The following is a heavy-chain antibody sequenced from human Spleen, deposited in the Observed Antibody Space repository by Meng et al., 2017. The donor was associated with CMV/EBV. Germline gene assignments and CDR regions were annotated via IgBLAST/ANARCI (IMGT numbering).Heavy chain of an antibody. Sequence: SETLSLTCTVYGGSFNGYFWSWVRNPPEKGLEWIGEINHRGTTNYNPSLKSRVTISIDTSRNQFFLKVNSVTAADTAVYYCASRPGGGDGDYFDYWGQGTLVTVS. V-gene: IGHV4-34*01. CDR2: INHRGTT. D-gene: IGHD3-16*01. CDR3: ASRPGGGDGDYFDY. CDR1: GGSFNGYF. J-gene: IGHJ4*02.